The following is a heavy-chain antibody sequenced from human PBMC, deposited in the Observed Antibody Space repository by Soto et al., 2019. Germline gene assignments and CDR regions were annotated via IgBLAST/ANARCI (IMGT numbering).Heavy chain of an antibody. J-gene: IGHJ6*02. D-gene: IGHD3-3*01. Sequence: KVSCKASGYTFTGYYMHWVRQAPGQGLEWMGWINPNSGGTNYAQKFQGWVTMTRDTSISTAYMELSRLRSDDTAVYYCARDGTIFGNPYGMDVWGQGTTVTVSS. CDR3: ARDGTIFGNPYGMDV. CDR1: GYTFTGYY. CDR2: INPNSGGT. V-gene: IGHV1-2*04.